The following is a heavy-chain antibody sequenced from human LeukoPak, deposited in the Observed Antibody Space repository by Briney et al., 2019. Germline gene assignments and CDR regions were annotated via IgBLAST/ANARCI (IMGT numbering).Heavy chain of an antibody. CDR2: IYYSGNT. J-gene: IGHJ4*02. CDR1: GGSISTSAYY. CDR3: ARDLGGSWPG. Sequence: QTSETLSLTCIVSGGSISTSAYYWGWIRQPPGEGLQWIGSIYYSGNTYYNSSLRSRVTISVNTSTSQFSLRLSSVTAADTAVYYCARDLGGSWPGWGQGTLVTVSS. V-gene: IGHV4-39*02. D-gene: IGHD6-13*01.